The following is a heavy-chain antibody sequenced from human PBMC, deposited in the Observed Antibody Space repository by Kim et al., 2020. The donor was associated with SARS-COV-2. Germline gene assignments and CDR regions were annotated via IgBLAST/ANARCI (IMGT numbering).Heavy chain of an antibody. Sequence: GGSLRLSCAASGFTFSSYGMHWVRQAPGKGLEWVAVIWYDGSNKYYADSAKGRFTISRDNYKNTQYLQMNSLRAEDTAVYYCANDRWNDTRPGALGIWG. V-gene: IGHV3-33*06. CDR2: IWYDGSNK. CDR1: GFTFSSYG. CDR3: ANDRWNDTRPGALGI. J-gene: IGHJ3*02. D-gene: IGHD3-16*01.